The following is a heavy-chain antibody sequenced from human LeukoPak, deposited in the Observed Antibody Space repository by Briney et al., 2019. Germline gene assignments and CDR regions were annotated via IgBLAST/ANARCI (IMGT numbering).Heavy chain of an antibody. V-gene: IGHV4-31*03. CDR3: ARDPYYSSSWYSGHYYYYGMDV. CDR2: IYYSGST. Sequence: KTSETLSLTCTVSGGSISSGSYYWSWIRQHPGKGLEWIGYIYYSGSTYYNPSLKSRVTISVDTSKNQFSLKLSSVTAADTAVYYCARDPYYSSSWYSGHYYYYGMDVWGQGTTVTVSS. CDR1: GGSISSGSYY. J-gene: IGHJ6*02. D-gene: IGHD6-13*01.